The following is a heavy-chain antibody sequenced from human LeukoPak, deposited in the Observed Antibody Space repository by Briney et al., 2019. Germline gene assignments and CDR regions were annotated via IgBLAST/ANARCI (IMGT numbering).Heavy chain of an antibody. Sequence: GGSLRLSCAASGFTFSGSALHWVRQASGKGLEWVGRIRSTANGYATAYAASVKGRFTISRDDSKNTAYLQMDSLKTEDTAVYYCARVVGATNHAFDIWGQGTMVTVSS. V-gene: IGHV3-73*01. CDR3: ARVVGATNHAFDI. CDR1: GFTFSGSA. J-gene: IGHJ3*02. D-gene: IGHD1-26*01. CDR2: IRSTANGYAT.